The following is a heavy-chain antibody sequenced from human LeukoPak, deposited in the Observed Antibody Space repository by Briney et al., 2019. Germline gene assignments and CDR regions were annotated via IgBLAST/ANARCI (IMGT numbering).Heavy chain of an antibody. Sequence: PSETLSLTCTVSGGSISSDFWSWIRQPPGRGLEWIGYIYYSGSTNYNPSLKSRVTISVDTSKNQVSLKLSSVTAADTAVYYCARTKRSGSYVPYYYQYVHVWGKESRVTVSS. CDR1: GGSISSDF. CDR3: ARTKRSGSYVPYYYQYVHV. CDR2: IYYSGST. J-gene: IGHJ6*03. V-gene: IGHV4-59*01. D-gene: IGHD1-26*01.